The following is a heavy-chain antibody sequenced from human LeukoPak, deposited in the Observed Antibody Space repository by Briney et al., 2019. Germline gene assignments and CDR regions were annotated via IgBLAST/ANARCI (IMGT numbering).Heavy chain of an antibody. CDR2: IWYDGSNK. Sequence: GGSLRLSCAASGFAFSNYGMHWVRQAPGKGLEWVALIWYDGSNKYYADSVRGRFTISRDNSKNTLYLRMKSLRVEDTAVYYCARAGVGAIYYFDYWGQGTLVTVSS. CDR3: ARAGVGAIYYFDY. J-gene: IGHJ4*02. D-gene: IGHD1-26*01. CDR1: GFAFSNYG. V-gene: IGHV3-33*01.